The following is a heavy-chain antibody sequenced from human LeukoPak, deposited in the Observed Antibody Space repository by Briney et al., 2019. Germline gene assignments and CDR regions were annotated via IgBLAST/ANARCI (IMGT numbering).Heavy chain of an antibody. V-gene: IGHV4-30-4*08. Sequence: SETLSLTCTVSGGSISSGDYYWSWIRQPPGKGLEWIGYIYYSGSTHYNPSRKSRVTISVDTSKTQFSLKLSSVTAADTAVYYCARDRLYGSGSFPMDVWGKGTTVTVSS. CDR3: ARDRLYGSGSFPMDV. CDR1: GGSISSGDYY. D-gene: IGHD3-10*01. J-gene: IGHJ6*04. CDR2: IYYSGST.